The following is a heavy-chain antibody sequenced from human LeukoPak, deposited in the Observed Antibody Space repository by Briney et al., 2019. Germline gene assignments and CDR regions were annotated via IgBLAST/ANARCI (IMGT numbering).Heavy chain of an antibody. Sequence: SETLSLTCTVSGNSISSGDYYWSWIRQPAGKGLEWIGRIYTSGSTNYNPSLKSRVTISGDTSKNQFSLRLSSVTAADTAVYYCARASYSYDINGWVPFDYWGQGTLVTVSS. CDR2: IYTSGST. J-gene: IGHJ4*02. V-gene: IGHV4-61*02. CDR1: GNSISSGDYY. D-gene: IGHD3-22*01. CDR3: ARASYSYDINGWVPFDY.